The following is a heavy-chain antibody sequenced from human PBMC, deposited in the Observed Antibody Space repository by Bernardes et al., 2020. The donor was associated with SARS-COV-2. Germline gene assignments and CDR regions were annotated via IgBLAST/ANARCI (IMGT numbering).Heavy chain of an antibody. CDR1: GFTFSSYW. D-gene: IGHD6-19*01. Sequence: SLSLSCAASGFTFSSYWMSWVRQAPGKGLEWVANIKQDGSEKYYVDSVKGRFTISRDNAKNSLYLQMNSLRAEDTAVYYCARDMIAVADYYYYYGMDVWGQGTTVTVSS. V-gene: IGHV3-7*03. CDR3: ARDMIAVADYYYYYGMDV. CDR2: IKQDGSEK. J-gene: IGHJ6*02.